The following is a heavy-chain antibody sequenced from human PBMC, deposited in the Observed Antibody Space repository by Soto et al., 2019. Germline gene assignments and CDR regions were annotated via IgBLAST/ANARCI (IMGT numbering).Heavy chain of an antibody. CDR1: GGTFSSYT. CDR2: IIPILGIA. Sequence: QVQLVQSGAEVKKPGSSVKVSCKASGGTFSSYTISWVRQAPGQGLEWLGRIIPILGIANYAQKFQGRVTITADKSTSTAYMELSSLRSEDTAVYYCARDPYGDGTFDYWGQRSLVTVSS. J-gene: IGHJ4*02. CDR3: ARDPYGDGTFDY. D-gene: IGHD4-17*01. V-gene: IGHV1-69*08.